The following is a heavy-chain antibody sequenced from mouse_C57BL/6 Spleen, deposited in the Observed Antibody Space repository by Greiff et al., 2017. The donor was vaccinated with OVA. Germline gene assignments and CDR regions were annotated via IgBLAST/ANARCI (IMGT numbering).Heavy chain of an antibody. J-gene: IGHJ2*01. D-gene: IGHD2-2*01. V-gene: IGHV3-8*01. Sequence: ESGPGLAKPSQTLSLTCSVTGYSITSDYWNWIRKFPGNKLEYIGYISYSGSTYYNPSLKSRISITRDTSKNQYYLQLNSVTTEDTATYYGARRSYGYDEGAYCDYWGKGTTLTVSS. CDR3: ARRSYGYDEGAYCDY. CDR1: GYSITSDY. CDR2: ISYSGST.